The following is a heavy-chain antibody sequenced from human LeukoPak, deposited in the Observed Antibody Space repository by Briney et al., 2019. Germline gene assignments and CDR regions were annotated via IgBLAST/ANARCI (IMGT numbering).Heavy chain of an antibody. J-gene: IGHJ4*02. CDR3: ARQSFRQLWLFDY. D-gene: IGHD5-18*01. Sequence: SETLSLTCAVYGGSFSGYYWSWIRQPPGKGLEWIGEINHSGSTNYNPSLKSRVTISVDTSKNQFSLKLSSVTAADTAVYYCARQSFRQLWLFDYWGQGTLVTVSS. CDR1: GGSFSGYY. V-gene: IGHV4-34*01. CDR2: INHSGST.